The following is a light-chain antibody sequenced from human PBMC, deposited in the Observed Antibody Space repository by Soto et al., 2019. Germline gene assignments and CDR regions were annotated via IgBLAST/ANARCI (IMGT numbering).Light chain of an antibody. CDR1: SSDVGAYNY. Sequence: ALTQPASVSGSPGQSIAISCTGSSSDVGAYNYVSWYQQHPGKAPKLMIYDVSNRPSGISNRFSGSKSGNTASLTISGLQAEDEADYYCSTYTSSSTPLYVFGTGTKVTVL. V-gene: IGLV2-14*01. J-gene: IGLJ1*01. CDR2: DVS. CDR3: STYTSSSTPLYV.